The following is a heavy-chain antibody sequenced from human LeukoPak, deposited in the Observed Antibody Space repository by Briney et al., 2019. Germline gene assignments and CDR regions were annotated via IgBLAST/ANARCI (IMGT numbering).Heavy chain of an antibody. CDR3: AKDWRMEFVESTIASPFDY. Sequence: GGSLRLSCAASGFTFSSYAMSWVRQAPGQGLEWVSAISGSGGSTYYADSVKGRFTISRDNSKNTLYLQMNSLRAEDTAVYYCAKDWRMEFVESTIASPFDYWGQGTLVTVSS. V-gene: IGHV3-23*01. D-gene: IGHD3-10*01. J-gene: IGHJ4*02. CDR2: ISGSGGST. CDR1: GFTFSSYA.